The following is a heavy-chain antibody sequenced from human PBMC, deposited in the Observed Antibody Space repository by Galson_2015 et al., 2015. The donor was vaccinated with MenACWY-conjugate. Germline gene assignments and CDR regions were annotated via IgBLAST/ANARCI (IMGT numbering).Heavy chain of an antibody. Sequence: SLRLSCAVSGFSFSNYAMSWVRQAPGKGLEWVSGISASGGGTHYPDSVKGRFTISRDNSKNTLFLQMNSLRAEDTAVYYCAKTPLGYYHYVDVWGKGTTVTVSS. CDR2: ISASGGGT. CDR3: AKTPLGYYHYVDV. CDR1: GFSFSNYA. J-gene: IGHJ6*03. V-gene: IGHV3-23*01.